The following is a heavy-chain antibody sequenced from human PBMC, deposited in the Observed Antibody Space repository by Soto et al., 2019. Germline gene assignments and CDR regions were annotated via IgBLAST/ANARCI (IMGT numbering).Heavy chain of an antibody. D-gene: IGHD6-13*01. Sequence: QVQLQESGPELVEPSQTLSLTCSVSGGSIRGGGCYWSWIRQHPGKGLEWIGYIHYSGTTYYNPSLTSLLTISVDTSKTQFCLNLSSVTAAATAVYYCARAWPAEAGWANWFELWGQGTLVTVSS. CDR3: ARAWPAEAGWANWFEL. CDR1: GGSIRGGGCY. J-gene: IGHJ5*02. CDR2: IHYSGTT. V-gene: IGHV4-31*01.